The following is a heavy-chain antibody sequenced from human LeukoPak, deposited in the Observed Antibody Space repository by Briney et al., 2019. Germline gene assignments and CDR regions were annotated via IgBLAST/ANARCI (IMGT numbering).Heavy chain of an antibody. V-gene: IGHV3-53*01. CDR2: IYSDNT. J-gene: IGHJ4*02. Sequence: GGSLRLSCTVSGFTVSSNSMSWVRQAPGKGLEWVSFIYSDNTHYSDSVKGRFTISRDNSKNTLYLQMNSLRAEDTAVYYCARGPSPVVVAAILNYWGQGTLVTVSS. D-gene: IGHD2-15*01. CDR1: GFTVSSNS. CDR3: ARGPSPVVVAAILNY.